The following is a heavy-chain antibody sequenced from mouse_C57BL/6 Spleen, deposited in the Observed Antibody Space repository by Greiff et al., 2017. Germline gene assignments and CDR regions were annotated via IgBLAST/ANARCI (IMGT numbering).Heavy chain of an antibody. J-gene: IGHJ3*01. D-gene: IGHD1-1*01. CDR2: IDPSDSET. Sequence: VQLQQPGAELVRPGSSVKLSCKASGYTFTSYWMHWVKQRPIQGLEWIGNIDPSDSETHYNQKFKDKATLTVDKSSSTAYMQLSSLTSEDSAVYYCAREITTGPFAYWGQGTLVTVSA. CDR1: GYTFTSYW. CDR3: AREITTGPFAY. V-gene: IGHV1-52*01.